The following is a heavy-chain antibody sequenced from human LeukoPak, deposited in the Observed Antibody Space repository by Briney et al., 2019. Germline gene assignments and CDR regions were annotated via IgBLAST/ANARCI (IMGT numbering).Heavy chain of an antibody. CDR2: IKKDGIEK. J-gene: IGHJ4*02. CDR1: GFTLSSDW. D-gene: IGHD2-2*01. V-gene: IGHV3-7*01. Sequence: GGSLRLSCVVSGFTLSSDWMSWVRQAPGKGLEWVANIKKDGIEKYYVESVKGRFTISRDNAKNSLYLHMNSLRAEDTAVYYCARGRYSSRSGGYYLDIWGQGTLVTVSS. CDR3: ARGRYSSRSGGYYLDI.